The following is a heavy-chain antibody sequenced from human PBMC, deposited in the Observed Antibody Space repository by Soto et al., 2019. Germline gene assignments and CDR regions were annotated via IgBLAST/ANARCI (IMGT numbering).Heavy chain of an antibody. CDR3: ARVCTGGSCYQFES. CDR1: GFTFSSYW. V-gene: IGHV3-74*01. J-gene: IGHJ4*02. Sequence: SGGSLRLSCAASGFTFSSYWMHWVRQAPGKGLVWVSRINGDGSNTNYADSVKGRFTISRDNAKNTLYLQMNSLRADDTAVYYCARVCTGGSCYQFESWGQGTLVTVSS. CDR2: INGDGSNT. D-gene: IGHD2-15*01.